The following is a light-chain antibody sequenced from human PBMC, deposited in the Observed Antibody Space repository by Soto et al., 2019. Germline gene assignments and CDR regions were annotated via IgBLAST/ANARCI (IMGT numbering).Light chain of an antibody. CDR3: QQYENLPT. Sequence: IHMTQSPSALSASVVYRVTITCRASQSISSWLAWYQQKPGKAPKLLIYDASNLGSGVPSRFRGSGSGTDFTFTISRLQPEDIATYYCQQYENLPTFGQGTRLEIK. CDR2: DAS. V-gene: IGKV1-5*01. CDR1: QSISSW. J-gene: IGKJ5*01.